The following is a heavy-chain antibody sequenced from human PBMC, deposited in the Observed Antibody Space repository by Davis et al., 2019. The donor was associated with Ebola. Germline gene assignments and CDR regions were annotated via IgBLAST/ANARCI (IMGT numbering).Heavy chain of an antibody. D-gene: IGHD2-15*01. Sequence: AASVKVSCKASAYTFTSYGISWVRQAPGQGLEWMGWISTYSGNTNYAQKFQGRFTISRDNSKGTLYLQMRSLRTDDTAVYYCVKDRFTVVVVHGGFDYWGQGTQVTVSS. V-gene: IGHV1-18*01. CDR1: AYTFTSYG. J-gene: IGHJ4*02. CDR2: ISTYSGNT. CDR3: VKDRFTVVVVHGGFDY.